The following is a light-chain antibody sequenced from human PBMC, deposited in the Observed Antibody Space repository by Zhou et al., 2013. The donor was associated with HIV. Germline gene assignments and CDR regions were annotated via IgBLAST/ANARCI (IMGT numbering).Light chain of an antibody. J-gene: IGKJ4*01. CDR1: QSVSSSY. V-gene: IGKV3D-20*02. Sequence: EIVLTQSPGTLSLSPGERATLSCRASQSVSSSYLAWYQQKAGQAPRLLIYDASNRATGIPARFSGSGSGTDFTLTISSLEPEDFAVYYCQHRSNWLTFGGGTKVEIK. CDR3: QHRSNWLT. CDR2: DAS.